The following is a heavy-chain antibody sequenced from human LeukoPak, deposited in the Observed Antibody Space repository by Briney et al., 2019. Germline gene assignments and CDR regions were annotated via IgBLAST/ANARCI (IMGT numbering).Heavy chain of an antibody. CDR3: TTGGYYLDY. Sequence: GGSLRLSCVGSGFTFTNAWMNWVRQAPGKGLEWVGRIKSPPDSGTTDYAAPVKGRVAISRDDSENTVYLQMSSLKIEDTAVYYCTTGGYYLDYWGQGTLVTVSS. V-gene: IGHV3-15*01. CDR2: IKSPPDSGTT. CDR1: GFTFTNAW. J-gene: IGHJ4*02.